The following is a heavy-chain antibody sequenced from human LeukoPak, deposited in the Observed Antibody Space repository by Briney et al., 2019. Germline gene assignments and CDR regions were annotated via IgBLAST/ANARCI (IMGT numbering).Heavy chain of an antibody. CDR2: ISYDGSNK. V-gene: IGHV3-30*03. CDR1: GFTFSSYG. Sequence: GGSLRLSCAASGFTFSSYGMHWVRQAPGKGLEWVAVISYDGSNKYYADSVKGRFTISRDNAKKSLYLQMNSLRAEDTAVYYCARTNTAEYDYWGQGTLVTVSS. CDR3: ARTNTAEYDY. J-gene: IGHJ4*02. D-gene: IGHD5-18*01.